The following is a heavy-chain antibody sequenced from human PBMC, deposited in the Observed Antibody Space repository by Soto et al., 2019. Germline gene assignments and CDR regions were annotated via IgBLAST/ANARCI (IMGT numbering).Heavy chain of an antibody. D-gene: IGHD3-10*01. CDR2: IRGWGART. Sequence: PXRSLRLSCPADGFTFTIFSVSWDRPAPGEVMEWVSAIRGWGARTYYADSVTGPFIISRDTSTNTLYLRVTSVRAEHTAVYYCARQGVRGVIISYYNGMDVWGQGTTVTVSS. CDR3: ARQGVRGVIISYYNGMDV. CDR1: GFTFTIFS. J-gene: IGHJ6*02. V-gene: IGHV3-23*01.